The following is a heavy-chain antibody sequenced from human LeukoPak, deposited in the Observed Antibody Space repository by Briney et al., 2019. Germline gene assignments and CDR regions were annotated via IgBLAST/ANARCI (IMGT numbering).Heavy chain of an antibody. CDR2: ISSSGSTI. CDR1: GFTFSDYY. Sequence: PGGSLRLSCAASGFTFSDYYMSWLRQAPGKGLEWVSYISSSGSTIYYADSVKGRFTISRDNAKNSLYLQMNSLRAEDTAVYYRATKPLGFASEFDPWGQGTLVTVSS. CDR3: ATKPLGFASEFDP. D-gene: IGHD3-10*01. J-gene: IGHJ5*02. V-gene: IGHV3-11*04.